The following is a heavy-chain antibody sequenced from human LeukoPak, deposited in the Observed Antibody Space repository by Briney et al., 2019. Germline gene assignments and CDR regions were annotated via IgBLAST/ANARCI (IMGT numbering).Heavy chain of an antibody. D-gene: IGHD6-19*01. CDR3: ARTHSPPGIAVAVYFYYGMDV. Sequence: GGSLRLSCAASGFTFSSYWMNWARQAPGKGLEWVANIKQDGSEKYYVDSVKGRFTISRDNAKNSLYLQMNSLRAEDTAVYYCARTHSPPGIAVAVYFYYGMDVWGQGTTVTVSS. CDR2: IKQDGSEK. J-gene: IGHJ6*02. CDR1: GFTFSSYW. V-gene: IGHV3-7*03.